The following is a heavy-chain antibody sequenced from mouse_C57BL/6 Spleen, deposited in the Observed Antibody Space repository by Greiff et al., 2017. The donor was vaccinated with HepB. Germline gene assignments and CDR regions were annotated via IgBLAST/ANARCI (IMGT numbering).Heavy chain of an antibody. V-gene: IGHV1-4*01. D-gene: IGHD2-1*01. CDR2: INPSSGYT. CDR1: GYTFTSYT. J-gene: IGHJ2*01. Sequence: QVHVKQSGAELARPGASVKMSCKASGYTFTSYTMHWVKQRPGQGLEWIGYINPSSGYTKYNQKFKDKATLTADKSSSTAYMQLSSLTSEDSAVYYCARSVYGNYFYYFDYWGQGTTLTVSS. CDR3: ARSVYGNYFYYFDY.